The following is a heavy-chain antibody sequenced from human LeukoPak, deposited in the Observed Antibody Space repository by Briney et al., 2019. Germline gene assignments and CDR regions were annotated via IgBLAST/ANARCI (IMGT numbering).Heavy chain of an antibody. V-gene: IGHV1-2*02. Sequence: ASVTVSCKASGYTFTDYYIHWVRQAPGQGLDWMGWINPNGGGTSFAPKLQGRVIMTRETSINTAHMELSSLTSDDTAVYYCARDHCRSNSWPDSWGQGTLVTVSS. CDR1: GYTFTDYY. D-gene: IGHD6-13*01. CDR2: INPNGGGT. CDR3: ARDHCRSNSWPDS. J-gene: IGHJ4*02.